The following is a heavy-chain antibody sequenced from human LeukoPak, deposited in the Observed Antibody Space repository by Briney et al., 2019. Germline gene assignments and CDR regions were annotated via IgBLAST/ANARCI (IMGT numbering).Heavy chain of an antibody. Sequence: GSLRLSCAASGFTFSNFLMTWVRQAPGKGPEWVSAISGSGGDTYYADSVKGRFTISRDNSKNTLYLQMNSLRAEDTAVYYCAKKGATTGDFDYWGQGTLVTVSS. D-gene: IGHD1-26*01. V-gene: IGHV3-23*01. CDR2: ISGSGGDT. CDR1: GFTFSNFL. J-gene: IGHJ4*02. CDR3: AKKGATTGDFDY.